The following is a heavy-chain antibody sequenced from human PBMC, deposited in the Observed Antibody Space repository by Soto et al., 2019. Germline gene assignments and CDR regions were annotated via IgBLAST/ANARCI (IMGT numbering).Heavy chain of an antibody. J-gene: IGHJ4*02. CDR1: GYTFSNYG. Sequence: ASVKVSCKTSGYTFSNYGISWVRQAPGQGLEWMGWISAYNGNTDYAQNLQGRVYMTTDTSTSTAYMELRSLKSDDTAVYFCARDVPVRAANLFDYWGQGILVTVSS. CDR2: ISAYNGNT. V-gene: IGHV1-18*01. CDR3: ARDVPVRAANLFDY. D-gene: IGHD1-26*01.